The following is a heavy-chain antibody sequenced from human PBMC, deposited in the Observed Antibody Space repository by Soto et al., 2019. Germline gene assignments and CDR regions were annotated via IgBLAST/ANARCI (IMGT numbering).Heavy chain of an antibody. Sequence: QLGGSLRLSCAASGFTFSSYAMSWVRQAPGKGLEWVSAISGSGGSTYYADSVKGRFTISRDNSKNTLYLQMNSLRAEDTAVYYCAKDLQNNAWGRDAFDIWGQGTMVTVSS. CDR2: ISGSGGST. J-gene: IGHJ3*02. CDR3: AKDLQNNAWGRDAFDI. D-gene: IGHD7-27*01. V-gene: IGHV3-23*01. CDR1: GFTFSSYA.